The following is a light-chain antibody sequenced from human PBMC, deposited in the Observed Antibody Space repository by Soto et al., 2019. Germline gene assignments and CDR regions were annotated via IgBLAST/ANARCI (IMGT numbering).Light chain of an antibody. V-gene: IGKV2-28*01. J-gene: IGKJ5*01. Sequence: DIVLTQSPLSLPVTPGEPASISCRSSQSILQSNGNNHVDWYLQRPGQSPQLLIYLASSRASGVPERFSDSRFGTEFSLEISRVEAEDVGVYYCLQAAQSPLTFGQGTRLEIK. CDR3: LQAAQSPLT. CDR1: QSILQSNGNNH. CDR2: LAS.